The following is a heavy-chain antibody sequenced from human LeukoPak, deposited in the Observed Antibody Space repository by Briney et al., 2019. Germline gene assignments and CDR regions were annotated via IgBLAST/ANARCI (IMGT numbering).Heavy chain of an antibody. V-gene: IGHV4-34*01. Sequence: SETLSLTCAVYGGSFSGYYWSWIRQPPGKGLEWIGEINHSGSTNYNPYLKSRVTISVDTSKNQFSLKLSSVTAADTAVYYCARAPPHYDFWSGYYTAGFDPWGQGTLVTVSS. J-gene: IGHJ5*02. CDR3: ARAPPHYDFWSGYYTAGFDP. D-gene: IGHD3-3*01. CDR1: GGSFSGYY. CDR2: INHSGST.